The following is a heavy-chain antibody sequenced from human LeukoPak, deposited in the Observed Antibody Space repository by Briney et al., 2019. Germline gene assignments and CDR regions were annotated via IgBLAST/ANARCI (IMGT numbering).Heavy chain of an antibody. CDR2: IKQDGSEK. CDR1: GFTFSSYW. V-gene: IGHV3-7*01. J-gene: IGHJ4*02. D-gene: IGHD6-19*01. Sequence: GGSLTLSCAASGFTFSSYWMSWVRQAPGKGLEWVANIKQDGSEKYYVDSVKGRFTISRDNAKNSLYLQMNSLRAEDTAVYYCARAGSWGSSSGDYYWGQGTLVTVSS. CDR3: ARAGSWGSSSGDYY.